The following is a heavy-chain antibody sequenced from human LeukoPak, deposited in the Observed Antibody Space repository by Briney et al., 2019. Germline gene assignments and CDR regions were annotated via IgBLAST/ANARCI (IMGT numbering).Heavy chain of an antibody. D-gene: IGHD2-2*01. CDR1: GGSISSGGYY. Sequence: SQTLSLTCTVSGGSISSGGYYWSWIRQHPGKGLEWIGYIYYSGSTYYNPSLKSRVTISVDTSKNQFSLKLSSVTAADTAVYYCARAYCSSTSCYFPHWFDPWGQGTLSPSPQ. V-gene: IGHV4-31*03. J-gene: IGHJ5*02. CDR3: ARAYCSSTSCYFPHWFDP. CDR2: IYYSGST.